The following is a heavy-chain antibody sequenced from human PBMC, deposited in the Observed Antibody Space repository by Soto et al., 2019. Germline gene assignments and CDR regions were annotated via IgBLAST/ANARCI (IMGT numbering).Heavy chain of an antibody. Sequence: EVQLVESGGGLVQPGGSLRLSCAASGFTFTTYWMHWVRQAPGKGLVWVSRVNGAGSSSTYADSVTGRFTISRDNAKNTLYLQMNSLRAEDTALYYCAKCMQAYWNYDAHHVWGQGTMVTVSS. CDR2: VNGAGSSS. D-gene: IGHD1-7*01. J-gene: IGHJ3*01. CDR1: GFTFTTYW. CDR3: AKCMQAYWNYDAHHV. V-gene: IGHV3-74*01.